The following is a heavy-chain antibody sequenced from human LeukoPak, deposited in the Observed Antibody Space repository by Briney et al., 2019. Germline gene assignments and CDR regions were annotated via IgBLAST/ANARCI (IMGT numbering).Heavy chain of an antibody. V-gene: IGHV5-51*01. CDR1: GYTFSSYW. J-gene: IGHJ4*02. D-gene: IGHD3-3*01. Sequence: GESLRISFKASGYTFSSYWIGWARQMPGKGLGWMGIIYPGDSDTRYSPSLQGQVTISVDTSIGTAYLQWSSLKASDTAIYYCARQNDFRLDYWGQGTLVTVSS. CDR2: IYPGDSDT. CDR3: ARQNDFRLDY.